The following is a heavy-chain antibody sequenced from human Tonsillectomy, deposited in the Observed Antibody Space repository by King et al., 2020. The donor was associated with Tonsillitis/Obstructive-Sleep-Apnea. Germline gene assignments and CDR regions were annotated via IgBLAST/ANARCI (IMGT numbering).Heavy chain of an antibody. V-gene: IGHV1-69*01. D-gene: IGHD3-3*01. J-gene: IGHJ6*03. CDR2: IIPIFGTA. CDR1: GGTFSSYA. Sequence: VQLVESGAEVKKPGSSVKVSCKASGGTFSSYAISWVRQAPGQGLEWMGGIIPIFGTANYAQKFQGRVTITADESTSTAYMELSSLRSEDTAVYYCASAGQSYYASQDRSDYYYYYMDVWGKGTTVTVSS. CDR3: ASAGQSYYASQDRSDYYYYYMDV.